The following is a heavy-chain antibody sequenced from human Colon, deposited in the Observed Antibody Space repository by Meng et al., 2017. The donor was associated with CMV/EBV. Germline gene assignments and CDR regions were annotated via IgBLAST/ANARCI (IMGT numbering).Heavy chain of an antibody. Sequence: EGSLRLSCSASGFDFGTYAMTWVRQAPGKGLEWVSSISNSGGNTYNADSVKGRFTISRDNSENKLYLQMNGLRAEDTAVYFCASYITIFGVVDYWGQGALVTVSS. J-gene: IGHJ4*02. CDR1: GFDFGTYA. CDR3: ASYITIFGVVDY. D-gene: IGHD3-3*01. CDR2: ISNSGGNT. V-gene: IGHV3-23*01.